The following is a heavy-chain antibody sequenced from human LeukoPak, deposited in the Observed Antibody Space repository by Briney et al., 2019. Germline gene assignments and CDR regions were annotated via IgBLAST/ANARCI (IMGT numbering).Heavy chain of an antibody. CDR2: SYTSGST. CDR3: AREGYCSGGSCLYYYYYYMDV. V-gene: IGHV4-61*02. D-gene: IGHD2-15*01. CDR1: GGSISSGSYY. Sequence: SETLSLTCTVSGGSISSGSYYWSWIRQPAGKGLEWIGRSYTSGSTNYNPSLKSRVTISVDTSKNQFSLKLSSVTAADTAVYYCAREGYCSGGSCLYYYYYYMDVWGKGTTVTVSS. J-gene: IGHJ6*03.